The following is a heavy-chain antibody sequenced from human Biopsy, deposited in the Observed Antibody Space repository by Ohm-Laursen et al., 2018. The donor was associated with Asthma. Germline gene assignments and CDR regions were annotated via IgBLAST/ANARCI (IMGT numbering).Heavy chain of an antibody. V-gene: IGHV3-33*01. Sequence: SLRLSCAASGFTFSSYGMHWVRQAPGKGLEWVAVIWYDGSNKYYADSVKGRFTISRDNSKNTLYLQMNSLKTEDTDVYYCTTGIDYWGQGTLVTVSS. CDR1: GFTFSSYG. J-gene: IGHJ4*02. CDR2: IWYDGSNK. CDR3: TTGIDY.